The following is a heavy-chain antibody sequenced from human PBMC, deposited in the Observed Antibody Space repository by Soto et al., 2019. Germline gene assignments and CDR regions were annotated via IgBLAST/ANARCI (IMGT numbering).Heavy chain of an antibody. CDR1: GFTFSSYA. Sequence: GGSLRLSCAASGFTFSSYAMSWVRQAPGKGLEWVSAISGSGGSTYYADSVKGRFTISRDNSKNTLYLQMNSLRAEDTAVYYCAKVSGWGEADYYYYYMDVWGKGTTVTVSS. V-gene: IGHV3-23*01. CDR3: AKVSGWGEADYYYYYMDV. CDR2: ISGSGGST. J-gene: IGHJ6*03. D-gene: IGHD3-10*01.